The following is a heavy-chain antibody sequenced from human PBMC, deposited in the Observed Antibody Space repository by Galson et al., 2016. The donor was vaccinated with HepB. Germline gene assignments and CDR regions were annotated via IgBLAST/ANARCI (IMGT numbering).Heavy chain of an antibody. CDR3: ARRGSKEKGYFDL. D-gene: IGHD6-13*01. J-gene: IGHJ2*01. V-gene: IGHV6-1*01. Sequence: CAISGDSVSSNSVTWIWIRQSPSRGLEWLGRTYYRSKWYNDYAVSVKSRMTINPDTSKNQFSLQLNSVTPEDTAVYYCARRGSKEKGYFDLWGRGTLVTVSS. CDR1: GDSVSSNSVT. CDR2: TYYRSKWYN.